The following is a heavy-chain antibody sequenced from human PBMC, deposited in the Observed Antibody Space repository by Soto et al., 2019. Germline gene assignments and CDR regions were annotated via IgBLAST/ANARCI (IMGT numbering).Heavy chain of an antibody. CDR2: IYSGGNT. CDR3: ARDDQGRTEKDHYYYNGLDV. CDR1: GFTVSDTY. V-gene: IGHV3-53*01. Sequence: EVQLVESGGGLVQPGGSLRLSCAASGFTVSDTYMTWVRQAPGKGLEWVSIIYSGGNTYYADSVKGRFTISRDNSNNSIYLQMSSLRVDDTAVYYCARDDQGRTEKDHYYYNGLDVWGQGTTVTVSS. J-gene: IGHJ6*02.